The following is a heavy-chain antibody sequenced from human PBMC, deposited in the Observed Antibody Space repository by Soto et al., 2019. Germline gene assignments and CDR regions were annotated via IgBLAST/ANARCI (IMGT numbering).Heavy chain of an antibody. D-gene: IGHD2-8*01. J-gene: IGHJ6*02. V-gene: IGHV5-51*01. CDR1: GYRFSSFW. CDR2: IYPGDSDT. Sequence: GESLKISCKGSGYRFSSFWIAWVRQMPGKGLEWMGIIYPGDSDTRYSPSFQGQVTFSVDKSNNTAYLQWSSLKASDTAMYYCARQGSNGAYYYYGMDVWGQGTAVTVSS. CDR3: ARQGSNGAYYYYGMDV.